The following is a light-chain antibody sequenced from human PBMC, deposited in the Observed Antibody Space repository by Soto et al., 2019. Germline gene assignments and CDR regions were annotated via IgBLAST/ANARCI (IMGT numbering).Light chain of an antibody. CDR1: QGISSY. V-gene: IGKV1-9*01. CDR3: QQLNSYPQLT. J-gene: IGKJ4*01. CDR2: AAS. Sequence: DIQLTQSPSFLSASVGDRVTITCRASQGISSYLAWYQQKPGKAPKLLIYAASTLQSGVPSRFSGSGSGTEFPLPISSLQPEDFATYYCQQLNSYPQLTVGGGTKVESK.